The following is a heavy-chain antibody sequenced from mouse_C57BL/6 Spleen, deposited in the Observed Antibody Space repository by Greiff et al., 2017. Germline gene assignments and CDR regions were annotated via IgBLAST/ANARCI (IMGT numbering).Heavy chain of an antibody. CDR2: IRNKANGYTT. D-gene: IGHD2-13*01. V-gene: IGHV7-3*01. CDR3: ARWDLRRWNAMDY. CDR1: GFTFTDYY. J-gene: IGHJ4*01. Sequence: EVMLVESGGGLVQPGGSLSLSCAASGFTFTDYYMSWVRQPPGKALEWLGFIRNKANGYTTEYSASVKGRFTISRDNSQSILYLQMNALRAEDSATYYCARWDLRRWNAMDYWGQGTSVTVSS.